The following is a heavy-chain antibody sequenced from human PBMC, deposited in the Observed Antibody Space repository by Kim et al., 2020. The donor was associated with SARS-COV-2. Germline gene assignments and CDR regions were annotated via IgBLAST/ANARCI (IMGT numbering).Heavy chain of an antibody. Sequence: GESLKISCKGSGYSFTSYWISWVRQMPGKGLEWMGRIDPSDSYTNYSPSFQGHVTISADKSISTAYLQWSSLKASDTAMYYCASQDSPDAYSSGWNSPWGQGTMVTVSS. V-gene: IGHV5-10-1*01. CDR1: GYSFTSYW. CDR2: IDPSDSYT. J-gene: IGHJ3*01. CDR3: ASQDSPDAYSSGWNSP. D-gene: IGHD6-19*01.